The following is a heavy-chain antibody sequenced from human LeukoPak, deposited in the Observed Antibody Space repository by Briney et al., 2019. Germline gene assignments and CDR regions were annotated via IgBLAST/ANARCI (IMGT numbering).Heavy chain of an antibody. D-gene: IGHD3-22*01. V-gene: IGHV3-23*01. Sequence: GGSLRLSCAASGFTFSSYAMSWVRQAPGKGLEWVSAISGSGGSTYYADSVKGRFTISRDNSKNTLYLQMNSLRAEDTAVYYCAKDLVYYDSSGPFFEYFQHWGQGTLVTVSS. CDR3: AKDLVYYDSSGPFFEYFQH. CDR2: ISGSGGST. J-gene: IGHJ1*01. CDR1: GFTFSSYA.